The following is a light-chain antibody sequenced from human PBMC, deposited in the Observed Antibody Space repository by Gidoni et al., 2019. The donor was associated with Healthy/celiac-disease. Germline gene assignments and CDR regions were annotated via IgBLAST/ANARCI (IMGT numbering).Light chain of an antibody. CDR2: YAS. CDR1: ESVSSY. J-gene: IGKJ4*01. V-gene: IGKV3-11*01. CDR3: QQRSNWPRTLT. Sequence: EMVWTQSPSTLSLSQGERATLSCRASESVSSYLAWYQQKPGQAPRLLIYYASNRATGIPARFSGSGSGTDFTLPISSLQPEDFAVYYCQQRSNWPRTLTFGGGTKVEIK.